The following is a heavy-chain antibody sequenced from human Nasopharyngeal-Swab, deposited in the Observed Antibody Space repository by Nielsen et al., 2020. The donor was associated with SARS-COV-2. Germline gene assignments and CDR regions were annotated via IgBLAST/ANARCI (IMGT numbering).Heavy chain of an antibody. D-gene: IGHD2/OR15-2a*01. CDR3: ASVRGSSTSMIGY. J-gene: IGHJ4*02. Sequence: GESLKISCAASGFTFSNYRMHWVRQAPGKGLVWVSRINGDGSSLNYADFVKGRFTISTDNAKSTLYLEMNSLRAEDTAVYYRASVRGSSTSMIGYWGQGTLVTVSS. V-gene: IGHV3-74*01. CDR2: INGDGSSL. CDR1: GFTFSNYR.